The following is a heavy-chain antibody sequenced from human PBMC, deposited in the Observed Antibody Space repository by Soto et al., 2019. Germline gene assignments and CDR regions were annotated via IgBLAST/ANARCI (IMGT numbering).Heavy chain of an antibody. CDR2: IYSGGST. D-gene: IGHD5-12*01. J-gene: IGHJ6*02. CDR3: ASETGYSGSHYYYGMDV. Sequence: EVQLVESGGGLIQPGGSLRLSCAASGFTVSSNYMSWVRQAPGKGLEWVSVIYSGGSTYYADSVKGRFTISRDNSKNTRYLQMNSLRAEDTAVYYCASETGYSGSHYYYGMDVWGQGTTVTVSS. V-gene: IGHV3-53*01. CDR1: GFTVSSNY.